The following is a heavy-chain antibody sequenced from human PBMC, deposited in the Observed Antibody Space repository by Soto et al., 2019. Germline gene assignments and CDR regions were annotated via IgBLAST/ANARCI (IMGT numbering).Heavy chain of an antibody. D-gene: IGHD1-1*01. J-gene: IGHJ6*02. CDR1: GFTFSTYA. CDR2: ISGSGGSI. V-gene: IGHV3-23*01. CDR3: VKGYWKGDV. Sequence: EVQLLESGGGLVQPGGSLRLSCAASGFTFSTYAMNWVRQAPGNGLEWVSAISGSGGSIHYADSVKGRFTISRENSKNTLYLQMNSLRDDDTAVYHCVKGYWKGDVWGQGTTVTVSS.